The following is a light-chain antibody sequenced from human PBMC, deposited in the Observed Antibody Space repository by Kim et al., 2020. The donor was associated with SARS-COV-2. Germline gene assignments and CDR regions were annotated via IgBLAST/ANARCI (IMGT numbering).Light chain of an antibody. CDR1: QSVSTS. V-gene: IGKV1-39*01. CDR3: QQTYNTPR. Sequence: SVSVGDRVTITCRTSQSVSTSLNWYQQKLGKVPSLLIYSASTLRSGVPSRFSGSGSGTNFTLTINSLHPDDFATYYCQQTYNTPRFGQGTKLEI. J-gene: IGKJ2*03. CDR2: SAS.